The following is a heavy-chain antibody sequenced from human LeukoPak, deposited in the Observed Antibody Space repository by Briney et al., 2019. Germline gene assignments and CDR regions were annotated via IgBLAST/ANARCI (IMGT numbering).Heavy chain of an antibody. Sequence: SETLSLTCAVSGGSISSYYWSWIRQPPGKGLEWIGYIYYSGSTNYNPSLKSRVTISVDTSKNQFSLKLNSVTAADTAVYFCARGSAWYFYWGQGTLVTVSS. CDR3: ARGSAWYFY. J-gene: IGHJ4*02. CDR1: GGSISSYY. D-gene: IGHD6-19*01. CDR2: IYYSGST. V-gene: IGHV4-59*08.